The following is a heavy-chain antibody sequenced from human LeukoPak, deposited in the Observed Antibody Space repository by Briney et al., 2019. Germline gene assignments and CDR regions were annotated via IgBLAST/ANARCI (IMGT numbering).Heavy chain of an antibody. CDR2: IIPIFGTA. D-gene: IGHD2-2*03. Sequence: SVKVSCKASGGTFSSYAISWVRQAPGQGLEWMGGIIPIFGTANYAQKFQGRVTITAGESTSTAYMELSSLRSEDTAVYYCALDIVVVPAAIEYFQHWGQGTLVTVSS. J-gene: IGHJ1*01. V-gene: IGHV1-69*01. CDR1: GGTFSSYA. CDR3: ALDIVVVPAAIEYFQH.